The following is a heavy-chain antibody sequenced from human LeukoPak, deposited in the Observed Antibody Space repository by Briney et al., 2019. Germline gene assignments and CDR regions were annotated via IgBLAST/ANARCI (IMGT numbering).Heavy chain of an antibody. Sequence: GESLKISCRAPGYTFTAFWIGWVRQMPGKGLEWMGSIYLGDSDIRYRPSFQGQVPFSPDKSLSTASLQWGSLKASDPATYCRARGYRGYYSFYRIDVWGEETTDTVSS. CDR1: GYTFTAFW. V-gene: IGHV5-51*01. D-gene: IGHD5-12*01. J-gene: IGHJ6*04. CDR2: IYLGDSDI. CDR3: ARGYRGYYSFYRIDV.